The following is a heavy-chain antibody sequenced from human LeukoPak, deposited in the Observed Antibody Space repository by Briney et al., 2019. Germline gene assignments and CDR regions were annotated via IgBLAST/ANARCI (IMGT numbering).Heavy chain of an antibody. J-gene: IGHJ4*02. D-gene: IGHD6-13*01. CDR2: IKQDGSEK. Sequence: PGGSLTLSCAASGFTFSSYWMSWVRQAPGKGLEWVANIKQDGSEKYYVDSVKGRFTISRDNAKNSLYLQMNSLRAEDTAVYYCARGTIAAAGYYYFDYWGQGTQVTVSS. V-gene: IGHV3-7*04. CDR1: GFTFSSYW. CDR3: ARGTIAAAGYYYFDY.